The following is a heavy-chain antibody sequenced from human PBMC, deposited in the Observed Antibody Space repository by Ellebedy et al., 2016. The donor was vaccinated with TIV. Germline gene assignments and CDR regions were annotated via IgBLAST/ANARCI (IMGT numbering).Heavy chain of an antibody. V-gene: IGHV3-13*01. J-gene: IGHJ3*01. CDR1: GFTFTTYE. D-gene: IGHD4-17*01. CDR3: VREGNYGTKLNMDPFDL. CDR2: VGKAADT. Sequence: GESLKISCAASGFTFTTYEMHWVRQSSGQGLEWVSAVGKAADTYYADSVRGRFTVSRENAKNSLYLQMNSLTVGDTAVYYFVREGNYGTKLNMDPFDLWGQGTMVTVSS.